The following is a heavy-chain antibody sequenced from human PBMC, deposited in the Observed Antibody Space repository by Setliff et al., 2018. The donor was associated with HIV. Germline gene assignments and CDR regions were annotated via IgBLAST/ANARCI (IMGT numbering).Heavy chain of an antibody. V-gene: IGHV1-24*01. J-gene: IGHJ4*02. CDR1: RYTLTELS. CDR3: AAKRRYNYDLKGPLDY. Sequence: ASVKVSCKVSRYTLTELSMHWVRQAPGEGLEWMGSFDPEHRKTLYAQKFQGRVTMTQDTSTDTAYMELSSLRSDDTAVYYCAAKRRYNYDLKGPLDYWAQGTLVTVSS. D-gene: IGHD5-18*01. CDR2: FDPEHRKT.